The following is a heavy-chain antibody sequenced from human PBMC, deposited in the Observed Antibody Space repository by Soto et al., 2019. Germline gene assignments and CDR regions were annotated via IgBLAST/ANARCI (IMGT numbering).Heavy chain of an antibody. D-gene: IGHD4-17*01. Sequence: ESLKVSCKGSGYRFSSYWIVWVRQMPGKGLEWMGIIYPGDSDTRYSPSFQGQVTISADKSISTAYLQWSSLKASDTAMYYWARHEAYGDYAFDYWGQGTLVPGSS. J-gene: IGHJ4*02. CDR2: IYPGDSDT. CDR1: GYRFSSYW. V-gene: IGHV5-51*01. CDR3: ARHEAYGDYAFDY.